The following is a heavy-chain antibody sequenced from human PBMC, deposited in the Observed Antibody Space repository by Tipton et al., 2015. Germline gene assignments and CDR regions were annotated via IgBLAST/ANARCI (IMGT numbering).Heavy chain of an antibody. CDR3: ARGDWGSSGQAY. Sequence: SLRLSCAASGFTFDDYAIHWVRQAPGKGLEWVSGISWDGDRIGYAVSVKGRFTISRDNAKNSLYLQMNSLRAEDTAVYFCARGDWGSSGQAYWGQGTLVTVSS. V-gene: IGHV3-9*01. D-gene: IGHD3-22*01. CDR2: ISWDGDRI. CDR1: GFTFDDYA. J-gene: IGHJ4*02.